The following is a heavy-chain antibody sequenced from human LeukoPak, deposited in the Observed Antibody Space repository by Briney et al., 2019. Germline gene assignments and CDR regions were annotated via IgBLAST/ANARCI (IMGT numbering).Heavy chain of an antibody. J-gene: IGHJ4*02. CDR2: ISSSSRYI. CDR3: ARGSSSSWFNY. Sequence: PGGSLRLSCAASGFTFSSYSMNGVRQAPGKGLEGVSSISSSSRYIYYADSVKGRFTISRDNAKNSLYLQMNSLSAEDTAVYYCARGSSSSWFNYWGPGTLVTVSS. CDR1: GFTFSSYS. D-gene: IGHD6-13*01. V-gene: IGHV3-21*01.